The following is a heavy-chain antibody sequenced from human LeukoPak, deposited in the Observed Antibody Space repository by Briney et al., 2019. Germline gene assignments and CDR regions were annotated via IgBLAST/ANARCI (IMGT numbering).Heavy chain of an antibody. D-gene: IGHD2-21*02. Sequence: ASVKVSCKASEYTFTSYAMHWVRQAPGQRLEWMGWINAGNGNTKYSQKFQGRVTITRDTSASTAYMELSSLRSEDTAVYYCASGYCGGDCYSSDAFDIWGQGAMVTVSS. V-gene: IGHV1-3*01. CDR3: ASGYCGGDCYSSDAFDI. CDR2: INAGNGNT. CDR1: EYTFTSYA. J-gene: IGHJ3*02.